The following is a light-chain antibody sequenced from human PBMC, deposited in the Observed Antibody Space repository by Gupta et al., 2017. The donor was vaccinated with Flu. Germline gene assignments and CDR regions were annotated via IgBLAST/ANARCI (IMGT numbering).Light chain of an antibody. V-gene: IGLV2-8*01. CDR2: EVS. Sequence: QSALTQPPSASGSPGQSVTISCTGTSSDVGGYNYVSWYHQHPGKAPKLMIYEVSKRPSGVPDRFSGSKPGNTASLTVSGLQAEDEADYYCSAYAGSNNFVVFGGGTKLTVL. CDR1: SSDVGGYNY. CDR3: SAYAGSNNFVV. J-gene: IGLJ2*01.